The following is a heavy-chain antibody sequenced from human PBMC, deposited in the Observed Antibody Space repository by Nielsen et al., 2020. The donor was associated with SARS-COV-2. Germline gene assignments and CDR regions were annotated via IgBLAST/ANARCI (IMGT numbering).Heavy chain of an antibody. D-gene: IGHD3-3*01. J-gene: IGHJ5*02. V-gene: IGHV4-39*01. CDR3: ASHDFWSGSNWFDP. CDR1: GGSISSSSYY. CDR2: IYYSGST. Sequence: SETLSLTCTVSGGSISSSSYYWGWIRQPPGKGLEWIGSIYYSGSTYYNPSLKSRVTISVDTSKNQFSLKLSSVTAADTAVYYCASHDFWSGSNWFDPWGQGTLVIVSS.